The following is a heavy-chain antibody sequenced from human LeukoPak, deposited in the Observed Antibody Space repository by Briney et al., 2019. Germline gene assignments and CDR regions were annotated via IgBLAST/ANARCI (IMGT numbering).Heavy chain of an antibody. CDR3: ARDRGRYDSSGYYYEGYFDY. CDR2: MNQDGSRI. CDR1: GFTISNCW. D-gene: IGHD3-22*01. V-gene: IGHV3-7*01. J-gene: IGHJ4*02. Sequence: PGGSLRLSCSASGFTISNCWMTWVRQAPGKGLEWVANMNQDGSRIYYVDSVKGRFTISRDNAKNSQYLQMDSLRAEDTAVYYCARDRGRYDSSGYYYEGYFDYWGQGTLVTVSS.